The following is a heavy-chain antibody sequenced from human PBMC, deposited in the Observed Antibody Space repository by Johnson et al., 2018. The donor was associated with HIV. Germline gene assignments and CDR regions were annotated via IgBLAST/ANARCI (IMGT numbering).Heavy chain of an antibody. Sequence: VQLVESGGGLVQPGGSLRLSCVGSGFSFSDHFMDWVRQAPGKGLEWVGRIRNKPSSYSTEYAASVKGRFTVTRDDSKNSVYLQMSSMKTEDAAVYYCTRDRDGVGVSWGGGKMVTVSS. CDR2: IRNKPSSYST. V-gene: IGHV3-72*01. CDR1: GFSFSDHF. J-gene: IGHJ3*01. CDR3: TRDRDGVGVS. D-gene: IGHD3-10*01.